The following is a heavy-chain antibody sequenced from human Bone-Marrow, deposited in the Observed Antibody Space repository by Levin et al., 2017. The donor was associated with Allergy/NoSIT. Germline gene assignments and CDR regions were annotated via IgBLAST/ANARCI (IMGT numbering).Heavy chain of an antibody. V-gene: IGHV3-33*01. J-gene: IGHJ4*02. Sequence: GGSLRLSCAASGFTFSSYGMHWVRQAPGKGLEWVAVIWYDGSNKYYADSVKGRFTISRDNSKNTLYLQMNSLRAEDTAVYYCARAAYGSGSFHYFDYWGQGTLVTVSS. CDR2: IWYDGSNK. CDR1: GFTFSSYG. D-gene: IGHD3-10*01. CDR3: ARAAYGSGSFHYFDY.